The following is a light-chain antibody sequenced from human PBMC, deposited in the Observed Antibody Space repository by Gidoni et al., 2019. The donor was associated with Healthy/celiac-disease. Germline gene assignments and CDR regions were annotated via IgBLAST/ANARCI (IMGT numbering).Light chain of an antibody. V-gene: IGKV3-11*01. J-gene: IGKJ1*01. CDR2: DAS. CDR3: QQRLNWPKT. Sequence: EIVLTQSPATLSLSPGERATLSCRAGQSISTYVSWYQQKPGQAPRLLIYDASNRATGIPARFSGSGSGTDVTLTISSLEPEDFAVYYCQQRLNWPKTFGRGTKVEIK. CDR1: QSISTY.